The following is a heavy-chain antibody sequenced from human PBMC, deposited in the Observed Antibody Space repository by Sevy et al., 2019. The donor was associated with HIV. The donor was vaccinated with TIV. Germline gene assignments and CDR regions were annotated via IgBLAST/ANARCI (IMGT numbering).Heavy chain of an antibody. CDR3: ARVKNYYVSGSFDY. J-gene: IGHJ4*01. CDR1: GGIFRSNA. Sequence: ASVKVSCKASGGIFRSNAISWVRQAPGQGLEWMGGLIAVFGTTHYAQKFQGRVTITADESRSKAYMELSSLKFEDTAVYYCARVKNYYVSGSFDYWGQGSQVTVSS. D-gene: IGHD3-10*01. CDR2: LIAVFGTT. V-gene: IGHV1-69*13.